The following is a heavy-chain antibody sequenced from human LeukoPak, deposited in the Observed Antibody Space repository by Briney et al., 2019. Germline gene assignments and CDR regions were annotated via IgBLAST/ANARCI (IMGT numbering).Heavy chain of an antibody. V-gene: IGHV3-23*01. CDR3: AKDCSSTSCYFDY. D-gene: IGHD2-2*01. J-gene: IGHJ4*02. CDR1: GFSFSSYS. Sequence: GGSLRLSCAASGFSFSSYSMSWVRQAPGKGLEWVSAISGSGGSTYYADSVKGRFTISRDNSKNTLYLQMNSLRAEDTAVYYCAKDCSSTSCYFDYWGQGTLVTVSS. CDR2: ISGSGGST.